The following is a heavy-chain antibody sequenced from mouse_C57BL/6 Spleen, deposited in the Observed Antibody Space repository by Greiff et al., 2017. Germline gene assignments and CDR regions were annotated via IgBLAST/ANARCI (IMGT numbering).Heavy chain of an antibody. CDR1: GFTFSSYG. V-gene: IGHV5-6*01. CDR3: ARGGAYYSNYDAMDY. D-gene: IGHD2-5*01. J-gene: IGHJ4*01. CDR2: ISSGGSYT. Sequence: EVQLQESGGDLVKPGGSLKLSCAASGFTFSSYGMSWVRQTPDKRLEWVATISSGGSYTYYPDSVKGRFTISSDNAKNTLYLQMSSLKSEDTAMYYCARGGAYYSNYDAMDYWGQGTSVTVSS.